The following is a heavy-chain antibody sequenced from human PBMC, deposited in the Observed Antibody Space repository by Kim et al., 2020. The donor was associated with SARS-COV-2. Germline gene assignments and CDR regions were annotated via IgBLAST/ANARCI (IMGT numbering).Heavy chain of an antibody. D-gene: IGHD3-10*01. CDR3: ARRPSGSGSYRQYNWFDP. V-gene: IGHV4-34*01. CDR1: GGSFSGYY. J-gene: IGHJ5*02. Sequence: SETLSLTCAVYGGSFSGYYWSWIRQPPGKGLEWIGEINHSGSTNYNPSLKSRVTISVDTSKNQFPLKLSSVTAADTAVYYCARRPSGSGSYRQYNWFDPWGQGTLVTVSS. CDR2: INHSGST.